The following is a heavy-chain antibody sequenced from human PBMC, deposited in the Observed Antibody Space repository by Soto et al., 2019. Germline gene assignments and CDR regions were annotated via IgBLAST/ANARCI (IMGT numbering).Heavy chain of an antibody. CDR2: ISYDGSNK. CDR1: GFTFSSYG. D-gene: IGHD5-18*01. Sequence: PGGSLRLSCAASGFTFSSYGMHWVRQAPGKGLEWVAVISYDGSNKYYADSVKGRFTISRDNSKNTLYLQMNSLRAEDTAVYYCAKGDTAMVTLDYWGQGTLVTVS. CDR3: AKGDTAMVTLDY. J-gene: IGHJ4*02. V-gene: IGHV3-30*18.